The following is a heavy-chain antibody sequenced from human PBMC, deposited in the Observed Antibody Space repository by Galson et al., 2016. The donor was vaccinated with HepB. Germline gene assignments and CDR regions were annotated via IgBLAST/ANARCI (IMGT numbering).Heavy chain of an antibody. D-gene: IGHD2-21*02. CDR1: GFTFNNYA. CDR2: ITEGVTRT. Sequence: SLRLSCAASGFTFNNYAMTWVRQAPGKGLEWVSGITEGVTRTYYADSVKGRFTISRDNSINTVYLQMNNLKVEDTAMYYCAKHLAGDSSPWGQGTLATVSS. CDR3: AKHLAGDSSP. J-gene: IGHJ5*02. V-gene: IGHV3-23*01.